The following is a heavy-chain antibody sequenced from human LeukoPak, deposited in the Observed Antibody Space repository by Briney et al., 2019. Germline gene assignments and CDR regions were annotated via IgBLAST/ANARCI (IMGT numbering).Heavy chain of an antibody. V-gene: IGHV3-30*02. Sequence: PGGSLRLSCAASGFTFSSYGMHWVRQAPGKGLEWVAFIRYDGSNKYYADSVKGRFTISRDNSKNTLYLQMNSLRAEDTAVYYCAKVKRTSCYTCWYFDLWGRGTLVTVSS. CDR3: AKVKRTSCYTCWYFDL. CDR1: GFTFSSYG. J-gene: IGHJ2*01. D-gene: IGHD2-2*02. CDR2: IRYDGSNK.